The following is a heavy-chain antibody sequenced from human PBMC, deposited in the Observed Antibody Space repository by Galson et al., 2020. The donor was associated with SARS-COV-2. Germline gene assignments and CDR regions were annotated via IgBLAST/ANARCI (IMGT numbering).Heavy chain of an antibody. J-gene: IGHJ6*02. D-gene: IGHD2-2*01. Sequence: ASETLSLTCTVSGGSISSGGYYWSWIRQHPGKGLEWIGYIYYSGSTYYNPSLKSRVTISVDTSKNQFSLKLSSVTAADTAVYYCARDQSREVPAGMGRVYYYYYGMDVWGQGTTVTVSS. CDR3: ARDQSREVPAGMGRVYYYYYGMDV. CDR1: GGSISSGGYY. V-gene: IGHV4-31*03. CDR2: IYYSGST.